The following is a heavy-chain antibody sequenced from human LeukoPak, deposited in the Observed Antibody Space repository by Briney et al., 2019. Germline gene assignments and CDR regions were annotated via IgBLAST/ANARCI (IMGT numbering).Heavy chain of an antibody. J-gene: IGHJ4*02. CDR2: ISAYNGNT. D-gene: IGHD3-3*01. CDR1: GYTFTSYG. CDR3: ARVKPVLRFLEWLEYYFDY. V-gene: IGHV1-18*01. Sequence: GASVKVSCKASGYTFTSYGISWVRQAPGQGLEWMGWISAYNGNTNYAQKLQGRVTMTTDTSTSTAYMGLRSLRSDDTAVYYCARVKPVLRFLEWLEYYFDYWGQGTLVTVSS.